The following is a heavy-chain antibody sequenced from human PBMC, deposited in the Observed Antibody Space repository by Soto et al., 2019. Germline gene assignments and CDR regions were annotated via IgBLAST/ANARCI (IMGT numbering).Heavy chain of an antibody. V-gene: IGHV1-46*01. Sequence: ASVKVSCKASGYLFTAYSMHWVRLAPGQGLEWMGVVDPSGGSTKYAQNFQGRVTMTRDTSTTTIYMELSSLRSDDTAIYYCAREENCSGGTCYSEYFHRWGQGTLVTVSS. CDR2: VDPSGGST. J-gene: IGHJ1*01. D-gene: IGHD2-15*01. CDR1: GYLFTAYS. CDR3: AREENCSGGTCYSEYFHR.